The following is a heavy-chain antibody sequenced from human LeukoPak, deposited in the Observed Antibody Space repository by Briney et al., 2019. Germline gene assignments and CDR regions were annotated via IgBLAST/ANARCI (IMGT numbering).Heavy chain of an antibody. CDR2: IYHSGST. CDR1: GGSISSGGYS. Sequence: SETLSLTCAVSGGSISSGGYSWSWIRQPPGKGLEWIGYIYHSGSTYYNPSLKSRVTISVDRSKNQFSLKLSSVTAADTAEYYCATSATVTTLGAFDIWGQGTMVTVSS. V-gene: IGHV4-30-2*01. J-gene: IGHJ3*02. D-gene: IGHD4-17*01. CDR3: ATSATVTTLGAFDI.